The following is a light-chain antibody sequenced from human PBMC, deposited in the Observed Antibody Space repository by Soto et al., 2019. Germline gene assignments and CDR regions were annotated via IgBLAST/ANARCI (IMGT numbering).Light chain of an antibody. CDR1: ISDVGSSGP. CDR2: EGS. Sequence: QSALTQPASVSGSPGQSITISCSGSISDVGSSGPVSWYQHHPGQVPKLIIYEGSRRPSGVSSRFSGSKTGNTASMTITGLQAEDEANYYCCSYVGARTYVFGTGTKVTVL. V-gene: IGLV2-23*01. J-gene: IGLJ1*01. CDR3: CSYVGARTYV.